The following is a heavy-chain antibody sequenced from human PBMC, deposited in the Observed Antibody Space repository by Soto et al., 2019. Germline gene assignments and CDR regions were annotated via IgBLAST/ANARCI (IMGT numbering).Heavy chain of an antibody. CDR2: ISGTGGST. D-gene: IGHD6-6*01. V-gene: IGHV3-23*01. CDR3: AKSLVAASHYYGMDV. CDR1: GFTFSSYA. J-gene: IGHJ6*02. Sequence: GGSLRLSCAASGFTFSSYAMTWVRQAPGKGLEWVSAISGTGGSTYYADSVKGRFTISRDNSKNTLFLQMNRLRPEDTAVYSCAKSLVAASHYYGMDVWGHGTTVTVSS.